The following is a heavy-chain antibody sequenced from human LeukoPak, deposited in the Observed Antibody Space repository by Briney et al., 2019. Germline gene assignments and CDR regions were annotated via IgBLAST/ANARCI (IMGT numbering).Heavy chain of an antibody. V-gene: IGHV1-18*01. D-gene: IGHD4-11*01. CDR1: GYTFTSYG. Sequence: ASVKVSCKASGYTFTSYGISWVRQAPGQGLEWMGWISAYNGNTNYAQKLQGRVTMTTDTSTSTAYMELRSLRSDDTAVYYCARDRYRDDYSIMEGNWFDPWAREPWSPSPQ. CDR3: ARDRYRDDYSIMEGNWFDP. J-gene: IGHJ5*02. CDR2: ISAYNGNT.